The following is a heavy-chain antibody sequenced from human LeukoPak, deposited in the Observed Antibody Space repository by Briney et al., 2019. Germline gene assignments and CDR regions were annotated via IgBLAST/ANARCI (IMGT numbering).Heavy chain of an antibody. V-gene: IGHV3-23*01. Sequence: GGSLRLSCAASGFTFSSYSMNWVRQAPGKGLEWVSGISGSGGSTYYADSVKGRFTISRDNSKNTLYLQMNSLRAEDTAVYYCAKGRTVVVAADIDYWGQGTLVTVSS. CDR1: GFTFSSYS. CDR3: AKGRTVVVAADIDY. CDR2: ISGSGGST. D-gene: IGHD2-2*01. J-gene: IGHJ4*02.